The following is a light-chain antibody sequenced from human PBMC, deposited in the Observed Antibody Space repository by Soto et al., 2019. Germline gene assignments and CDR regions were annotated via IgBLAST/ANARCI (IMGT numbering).Light chain of an antibody. V-gene: IGLV2-18*02. CDR1: SSDVGSYNR. Sequence: QSVLTQPPSVSGSPGQSVTISCTGTSSDVGSYNRVSWYQQPPGTAPKLMIYEVSNRPSGVPDRFSGSKSGNTASLTISGLQADDEADYYCSSFTSNSTLVFGGGTKLTVL. J-gene: IGLJ2*01. CDR2: EVS. CDR3: SSFTSNSTLV.